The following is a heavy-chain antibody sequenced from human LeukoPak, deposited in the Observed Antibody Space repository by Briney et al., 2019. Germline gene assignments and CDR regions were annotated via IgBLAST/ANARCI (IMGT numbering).Heavy chain of an antibody. V-gene: IGHV1-69*13. J-gene: IGHJ2*01. Sequence: GASVKLSCTASGGTFSSYATSWVRQAPGQGLEWMGGIIPIFGTANYAQKFKGRVTITADESTSTAYMELSSLRTEDTAVYYCARARGNSGRYLPYWYFDLWSRGTLVTVSS. D-gene: IGHD1-26*01. CDR1: GGTFSSYA. CDR3: ARARGNSGRYLPYWYFDL. CDR2: IIPIFGTA.